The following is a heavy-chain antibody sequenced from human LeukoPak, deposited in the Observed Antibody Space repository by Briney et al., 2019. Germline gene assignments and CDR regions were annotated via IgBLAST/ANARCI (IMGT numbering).Heavy chain of an antibody. Sequence: SVKVSCKASGGTFSSYAINWVRQAPGQGLEWMGGIIPIFGTANYAQKFQGRVTITADESTSTAYMELSSLRSEDTAVYYCARVFRGYSYGPPVDIWGQGTMVTVSS. J-gene: IGHJ3*02. V-gene: IGHV1-69*13. CDR1: GGTFSSYA. CDR2: IIPIFGTA. CDR3: ARVFRGYSYGPPVDI. D-gene: IGHD5-18*01.